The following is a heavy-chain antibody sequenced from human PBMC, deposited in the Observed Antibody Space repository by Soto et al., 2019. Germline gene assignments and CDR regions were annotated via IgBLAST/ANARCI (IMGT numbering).Heavy chain of an antibody. Sequence: EVQLVESGGGLVQPGGSLRVSCEPSGSTFISYWMPWAGQAQGKGLVWVSRINSDGSSTSYADSVKGRFTISRDNAKNTLYLQMNSLRAEDTAIYYCARRGAVAGLHYWGQGTLVTVSS. V-gene: IGHV3-74*01. J-gene: IGHJ4*02. CDR1: GSTFISYW. CDR2: INSDGSST. CDR3: ARRGAVAGLHY. D-gene: IGHD6-19*01.